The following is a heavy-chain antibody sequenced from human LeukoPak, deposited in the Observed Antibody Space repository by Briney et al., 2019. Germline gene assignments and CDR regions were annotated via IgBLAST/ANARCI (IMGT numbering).Heavy chain of an antibody. CDR2: ISSTSSTI. CDR3: ARPRSGGTWFFDY. J-gene: IGHJ4*02. V-gene: IGHV3-48*04. Sequence: QPGGSLRLSCATSGFNFFNYNMNWVRQAPGKGLEWISHISSTSSTIKYADSVKGRFTISRDNAKNSLHLQMNSLRAEDTAVYYCARPRSGGTWFFDYWGQGTLVTVSS. D-gene: IGHD2-15*01. CDR1: GFNFFNYN.